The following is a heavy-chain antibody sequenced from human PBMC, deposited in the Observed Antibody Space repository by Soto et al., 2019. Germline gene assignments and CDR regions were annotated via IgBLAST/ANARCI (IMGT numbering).Heavy chain of an antibody. D-gene: IGHD2-2*01. CDR3: ARALWYCISTRRYAPANWFDP. V-gene: IGHV4-31*03. CDR1: AGSINSGDYY. CDR2: IYHSGT. Sequence: SETLSLTCTVSAGSINSGDYYWSWIRQFPGKGLKWFGYIYHSGTYYNPSLRSRITISLDTSQNQLSLKLTSVTAADTAVYFCARALWYCISTRRYAPANWFDPWGQGTLIT. J-gene: IGHJ5*02.